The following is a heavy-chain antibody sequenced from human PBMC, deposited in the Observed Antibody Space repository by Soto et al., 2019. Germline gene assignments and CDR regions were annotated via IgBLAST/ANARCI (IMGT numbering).Heavy chain of an antibody. CDR2: INHSGST. J-gene: IGHJ4*02. V-gene: IGHV4-34*01. CDR1: GGSFSGYY. D-gene: IGHD2-8*02. Sequence: PSETLSLTCAVYGGSFSGYYWTWIRQPPGTGLEWIGEINHSGSTNYNPSLESRVTISVDTSKNQFSLKLTSVTAADTAVYYCARDKITGLFAYWGQGTPVTVSS. CDR3: ARDKITGLFAY.